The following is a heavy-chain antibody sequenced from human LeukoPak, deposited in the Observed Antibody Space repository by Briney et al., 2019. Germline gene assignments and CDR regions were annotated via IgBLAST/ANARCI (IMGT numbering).Heavy chain of an antibody. Sequence: PSETLSLTCAAYGGTFSDYYWNWIRQAPGKGLEWIREINHSGSTNYKPSLKSRVTISVDTSKNQFSLKLSSVTAADTTVYYCARGFGSGWSTLFDYWCQGTLVTVSS. CDR1: GGTFSDYY. V-gene: IGHV4-34*01. D-gene: IGHD6-19*01. CDR3: ARGFGSGWSTLFDY. CDR2: INHSGST. J-gene: IGHJ4*02.